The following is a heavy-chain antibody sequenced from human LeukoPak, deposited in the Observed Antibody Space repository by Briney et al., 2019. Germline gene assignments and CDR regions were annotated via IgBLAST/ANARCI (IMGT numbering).Heavy chain of an antibody. Sequence: PSETLSLTRTVSGGSISSSSYYWGWIRQPPGKGLEWXGSIYYSGTTYYNPSLKSRVTISVDTSKNQFSLKLSSVTAADPAVFYXXRFHXXGXNSVWSPIDYWGQXTLVTVXS. CDR1: GGSISSSSYY. V-gene: IGHV4-39*01. CDR3: XRFHXXGXNSVWSPIDY. D-gene: IGHD4-23*01. CDR2: IYYSGTT. J-gene: IGHJ4*02.